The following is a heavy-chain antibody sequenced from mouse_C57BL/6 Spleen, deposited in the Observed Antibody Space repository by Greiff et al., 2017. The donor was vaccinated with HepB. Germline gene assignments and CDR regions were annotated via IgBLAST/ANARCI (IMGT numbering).Heavy chain of an antibody. Sequence: QVHVKQSGAELVKPGASVKLSCKASGYTFTSYWMHWVKQRPGRGLEWIGRIDPNSGGTKYNEKFKSKATLTVDKPSSTAYMQLSSLTSEDSAVYYCASRGIYYDYPYFDVWGTGTTVTVSS. J-gene: IGHJ1*03. CDR3: ASRGIYYDYPYFDV. CDR2: IDPNSGGT. CDR1: GYTFTSYW. V-gene: IGHV1-72*01. D-gene: IGHD2-4*01.